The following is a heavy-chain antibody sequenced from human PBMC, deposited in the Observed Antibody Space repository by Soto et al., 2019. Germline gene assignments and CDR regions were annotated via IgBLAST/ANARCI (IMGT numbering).Heavy chain of an antibody. CDR1: GFTFSSYG. J-gene: IGHJ6*03. D-gene: IGHD4-17*01. Sequence: GGSLRLSCAASGFTFSSYGMHWVRQAPGKGLEWVAVIWYDGSNKYYADSVKGRFTISRDNSKNTLYLQMNSLRAEDTAVYYCAREGDYGQGYYYYYMDVWGKGTTVTVSS. CDR3: AREGDYGQGYYYYYMDV. V-gene: IGHV3-33*01. CDR2: IWYDGSNK.